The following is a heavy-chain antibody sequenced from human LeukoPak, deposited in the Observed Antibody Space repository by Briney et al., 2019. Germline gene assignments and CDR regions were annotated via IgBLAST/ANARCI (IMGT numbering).Heavy chain of an antibody. J-gene: IGHJ4*02. CDR3: ARDIVVVDSDYFDY. D-gene: IGHD3-22*01. CDR1: GFTFRSYW. V-gene: IGHV3-74*01. Sequence: GGLLRLSCAASGFTFRSYWMHWVRQAPGKGLVWVSRINTDGSSTSYADSVKGRFTISRDNAKNTLYLQMNSLRAEDTAVYYCARDIVVVDSDYFDYWGQGTLVTVPS. CDR2: INTDGSST.